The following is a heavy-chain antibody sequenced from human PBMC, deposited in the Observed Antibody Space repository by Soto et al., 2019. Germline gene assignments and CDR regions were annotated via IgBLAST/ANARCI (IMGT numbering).Heavy chain of an antibody. CDR2: IYYSGST. D-gene: IGHD3-22*01. Sequence: QVQLQESGPGLVKPSQTLSLTCTVSGGSISSGDYYWSWIRQPPGKGLEWIGYIYYSGSTYYNPSLKSRVTISVDTSKNQFSLKLSSVTAADTAVYYCARDLTYYYDSSGPHWFDPWGQGTLVTVSS. V-gene: IGHV4-30-4*01. CDR1: GGSISSGDYY. J-gene: IGHJ5*02. CDR3: ARDLTYYYDSSGPHWFDP.